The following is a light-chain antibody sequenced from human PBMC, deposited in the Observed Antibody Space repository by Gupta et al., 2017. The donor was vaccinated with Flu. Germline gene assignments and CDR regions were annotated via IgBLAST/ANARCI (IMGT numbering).Light chain of an antibody. CDR2: NND. J-gene: IGLJ1*01. Sequence: QSVLTQPPSASRTPGQRVTISCSGSSSDIGRRPVNWYQHLPGTAPKLLIYNNDQRPSGVSDRFSGSKSGTSASLAISGLQSEDEADYYCITWVDSLRAYVFGSGTKVTVL. V-gene: IGLV1-44*01. CDR1: SSDIGRRP. CDR3: ITWVDSLRAYV.